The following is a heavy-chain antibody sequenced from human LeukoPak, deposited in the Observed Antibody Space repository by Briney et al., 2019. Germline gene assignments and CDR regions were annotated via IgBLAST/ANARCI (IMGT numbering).Heavy chain of an antibody. D-gene: IGHD3-10*01. CDR1: GGSISSDNDY. CDR3: AREPGDYYGSGSYYYMDV. CDR2: IYGSGHT. V-gene: IGHV4-61*02. J-gene: IGHJ6*03. Sequence: SETLSLTCTVSGGSISSDNDYWTWIRQPAGRGLEWIGRIYGSGHTDYNPSLKSRVTLSVDTSKNQLLLRLTSVTAADTAVYYCAREPGDYYGSGSYYYMDVWGKGTTVTVSS.